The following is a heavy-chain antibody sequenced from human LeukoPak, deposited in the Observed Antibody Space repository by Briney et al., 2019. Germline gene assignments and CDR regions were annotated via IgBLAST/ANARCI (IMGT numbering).Heavy chain of an antibody. CDR3: ARGGSDDFWSGYYNRAKNWFDP. CDR2: IYYSGST. Sequence: PSQTLSLTCTVSGGSISSGGYYWSWIRQHPGKGLEWIGYIYYSGSTYYNPSLKSRVTISVDTSKNQFSLKLSSVTAADTAVYYCARGGSDDFWSGYYNRAKNWFDPWGQGTLVTVSS. CDR1: GGSISSGGYY. V-gene: IGHV4-31*03. D-gene: IGHD3-3*01. J-gene: IGHJ5*02.